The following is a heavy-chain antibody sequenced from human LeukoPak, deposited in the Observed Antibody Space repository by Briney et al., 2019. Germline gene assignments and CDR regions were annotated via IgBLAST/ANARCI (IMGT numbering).Heavy chain of an antibody. V-gene: IGHV3-30-3*01. Sequence: GRSLRLSCAASGCTFSSYAMHWVRQPPGKGLEWVADISYDGSNKYYADSVKGRFTISRDNSKNTLYLQMNSLRAEDTAVYYWARVGPTPGAYSRKTEYYGMNVWGQGTTVTVSS. D-gene: IGHD4-11*01. CDR3: ARVGPTPGAYSRKTEYYGMNV. CDR1: GCTFSSYA. CDR2: ISYDGSNK. J-gene: IGHJ6*02.